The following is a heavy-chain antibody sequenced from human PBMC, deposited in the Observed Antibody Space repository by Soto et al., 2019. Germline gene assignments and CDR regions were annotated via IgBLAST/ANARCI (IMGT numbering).Heavy chain of an antibody. CDR2: ISWKSGTM. V-gene: IGHV3-9*01. D-gene: IGHD2-2*01. CDR3: AKDMSARSDSWLNWFDP. J-gene: IGHJ5*02. Sequence: EVQLVESGGGLVQPGGSLRLSCAASGFTFDDYVMHWVRQAPGKGLEWVSGISWKSGTMGYADSVQGRFTISRDNAKNSLYLQMSSLRTEDTAFYYCAKDMSARSDSWLNWFDPWGQGTLVTVSS. CDR1: GFTFDDYV.